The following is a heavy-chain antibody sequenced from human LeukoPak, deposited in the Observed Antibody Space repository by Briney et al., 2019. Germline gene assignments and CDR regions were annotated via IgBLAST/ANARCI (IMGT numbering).Heavy chain of an antibody. J-gene: IGHJ5*02. CDR3: ARDYYGSGGWGSWFDP. V-gene: IGHV1-18*04. Sequence: GASVKVSCKASGYTFTSYGISWVRQAPGQGLEWMGWISAYNGNTNYAQKLQGRVTMTTDTSTSTAYMELRSLRSGDTAVYYCARDYYGSGGWGSWFDPWGQGTLVTVSS. CDR2: ISAYNGNT. D-gene: IGHD3-10*01. CDR1: GYTFTSYG.